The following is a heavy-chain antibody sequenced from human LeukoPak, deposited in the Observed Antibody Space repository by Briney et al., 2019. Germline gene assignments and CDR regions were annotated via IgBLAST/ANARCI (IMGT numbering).Heavy chain of an antibody. CDR2: ISGSGGST. CDR3: ARVPIRGSQIDY. J-gene: IGHJ4*02. CDR1: GFTFSSYA. Sequence: QPGGSLRLSCAASGFTFSSYAMSWVRQAPGKGLEWVSAISGSGGSTYYADSVKGRFTISRDNAKNTLYLRMNSLRAEDTAVYYCARVPIRGSQIDYWGQGTLVTVSS. V-gene: IGHV3-23*01.